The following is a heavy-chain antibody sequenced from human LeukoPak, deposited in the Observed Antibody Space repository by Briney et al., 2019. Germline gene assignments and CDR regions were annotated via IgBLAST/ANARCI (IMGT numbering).Heavy chain of an antibody. CDR3: ASWFGENDALDI. CDR2: INPSGGST. D-gene: IGHD3-10*01. Sequence: ASVKVSRKASGYTFTSQYVHWVRQAPGRGLEWMGIINPSGGSTRYAQKFQGRITMTRDTSTSTVYMELKRLRSEDTAVYYCASWFGENDALDIWGQGTMVTVSS. V-gene: IGHV1-46*01. J-gene: IGHJ3*02. CDR1: GYTFTSQY.